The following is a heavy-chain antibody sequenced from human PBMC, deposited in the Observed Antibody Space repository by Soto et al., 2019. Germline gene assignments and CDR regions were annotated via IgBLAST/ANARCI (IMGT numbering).Heavy chain of an antibody. V-gene: IGHV4-59*01. J-gene: IGHJ4*02. CDR2: IYYSGST. Sequence: QVQLQESGPGLVKPSETLSLTCTVSGGSISSYYWSWIRQPPGKGLEWIGYIYYSGSTNYNPSLKSRLTISVDTSKTQFSLKRSSVTAADTAVYYCALSAVDTAMVIFDYWGQGTLVTVSS. CDR1: GGSISSYY. D-gene: IGHD5-18*01. CDR3: ALSAVDTAMVIFDY.